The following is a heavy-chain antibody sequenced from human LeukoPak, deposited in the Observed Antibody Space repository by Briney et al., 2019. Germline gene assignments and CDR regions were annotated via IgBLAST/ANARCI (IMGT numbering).Heavy chain of an antibody. CDR3: ARDLAWGAFDY. CDR1: GFTFSSYG. J-gene: IGHJ4*02. V-gene: IGHV3-23*01. D-gene: IGHD7-27*01. Sequence: GGSLRLSCAASGFTFSSYGMSWVRQAPGKGLEWVSAISGSGGSTYYADPVKGRFTISRDNSKNTLYLQMNSLRVEDTAVYYCARDLAWGAFDYWGQGTLVTVSS. CDR2: ISGSGGST.